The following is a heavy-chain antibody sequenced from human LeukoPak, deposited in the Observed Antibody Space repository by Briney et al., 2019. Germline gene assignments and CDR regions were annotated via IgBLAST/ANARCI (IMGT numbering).Heavy chain of an antibody. CDR1: DDSISDYY. Sequence: SEALSLTCTVSDDSISDYYRGWIRQPPGKGLEWIGYFHNSGTSTYNPSLKSRVTISAGTSKNQFSLKLNSLTTADTAVYYCTRGAGWLIDYWGQGILVTVSS. J-gene: IGHJ4*02. CDR3: TRGAGWLIDY. CDR2: FHNSGTS. D-gene: IGHD3-16*01. V-gene: IGHV4-59*01.